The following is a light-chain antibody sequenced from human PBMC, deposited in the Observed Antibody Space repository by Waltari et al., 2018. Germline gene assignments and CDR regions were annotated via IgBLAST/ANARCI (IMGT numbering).Light chain of an antibody. V-gene: IGKV2-30*02. J-gene: IGKJ2*01. CDR1: QSPVHMYGNTY. Sequence: VVMTQPPLSLPVTLVEPASISCSSRQSPVHMYGNTYLNWFQQKPGQSPRSLSYKVSKRDSGVPDRFSGSGSGTDFTLKISRVEAEDVVVYYCMQGSHWPRTFGQGTKLEI. CDR3: MQGSHWPRT. CDR2: KVS.